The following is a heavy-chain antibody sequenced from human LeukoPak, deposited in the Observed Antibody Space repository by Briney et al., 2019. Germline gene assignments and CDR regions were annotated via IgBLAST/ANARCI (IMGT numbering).Heavy chain of an antibody. D-gene: IGHD3-10*01. Sequence: SETLSLTCAVSGGSLSSYYWAWIRQPPGQELEWIGYIYYSGGANYNPSLKSRVTISVDTSKNQFSLKLTSVTAADTAIYYCARQPVCSYCFDYWGQGALVTVSS. CDR3: ARQPVCSYCFDY. V-gene: IGHV4-59*08. CDR2: IYYSGGA. CDR1: GGSLSSYY. J-gene: IGHJ4*02.